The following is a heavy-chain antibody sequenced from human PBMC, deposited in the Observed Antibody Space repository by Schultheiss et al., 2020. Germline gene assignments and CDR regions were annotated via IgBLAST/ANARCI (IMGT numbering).Heavy chain of an antibody. Sequence: SGPTRVKPTQTLTLTCSFSGFSLSTSGVGVGWIRQPPGEALEWLALIYWNDDKRYSPSLRSRLTITKDTPKSQVVLTMTNMDPVDTATYYCARYYYDSSGYDYWGQGTLVTVSS. D-gene: IGHD3-22*01. CDR3: ARYYYDSSGYDY. CDR1: GFSLSTSGVG. V-gene: IGHV2-5*01. CDR2: IYWNDDK. J-gene: IGHJ4*02.